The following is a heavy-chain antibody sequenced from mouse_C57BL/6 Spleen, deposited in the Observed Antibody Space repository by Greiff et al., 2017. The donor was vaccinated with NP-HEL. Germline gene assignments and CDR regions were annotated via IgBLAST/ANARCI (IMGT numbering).Heavy chain of an antibody. Sequence: EVQLVESGGGLVKPGGSLKLSCAASGFTFSSYAMSWVRQTPEKRLEWVATISVGGSYTYYTDNVKGRFTISRDNAKNNRYLQMSHLKSEDTAMYYCARDRAMDYWGQGTSVTVSS. CDR2: ISVGGSYT. CDR3: ARDRAMDY. J-gene: IGHJ4*01. V-gene: IGHV5-4*01. CDR1: GFTFSSYA.